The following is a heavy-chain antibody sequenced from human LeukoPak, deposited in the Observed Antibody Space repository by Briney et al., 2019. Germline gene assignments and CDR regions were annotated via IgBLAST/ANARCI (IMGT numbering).Heavy chain of an antibody. CDR2: INSDGSST. J-gene: IGHJ3*02. CDR1: GFTFSSYW. CDR3: ARDPPPLGYCSGGSCYSDAFDI. D-gene: IGHD2-15*01. V-gene: IGHV3-74*01. Sequence: PGGSLRLSCAASGFTFSSYWMHWVRQAPGKGLVWVSRINSDGSSTSYADSVKGRFTISRDNAENTLYLQMNSLRAEDTAVYYCARDPPPLGYCSGGSCYSDAFDIWGQGTMVTVSS.